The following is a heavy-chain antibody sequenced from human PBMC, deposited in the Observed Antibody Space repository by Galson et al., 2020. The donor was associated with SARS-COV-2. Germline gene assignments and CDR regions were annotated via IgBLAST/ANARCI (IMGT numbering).Heavy chain of an antibody. D-gene: IGHD6-13*01. CDR2: INMKDDK. J-gene: IGHJ3*02. CDR1: GLSPTTGGLG. Sequence: SSPTQVKPTQTLTLTRTISGLSPTTGGLGLDWIRQPPGKALELVAVINMKDDKRYSRSLKSRLTITKDSSKNQVVLTMTNMDAVDTGTYYGGGTAVLAGGGFDIWGQGAMVNVSS. CDR3: GGTAVLAGGGFDI. V-gene: IGHV2-5*04.